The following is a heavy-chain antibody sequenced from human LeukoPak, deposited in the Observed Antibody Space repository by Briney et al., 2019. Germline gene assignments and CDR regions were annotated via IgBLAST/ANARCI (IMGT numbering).Heavy chain of an antibody. V-gene: IGHV3-21*01. CDR3: ARDAYMVRGASYYFDY. J-gene: IGHJ4*02. Sequence: PGGSLRLSCAASGFTFSRYSMNWVRQAPGKGLEWVSSISISSNYIYYPDSLKGRFTISRDNAKNSLYLQMNSLRAEDTAVYYCARDAYMVRGASYYFDYWGQGTLVTASS. CDR1: GFTFSRYS. D-gene: IGHD3-10*01. CDR2: ISISSNYI.